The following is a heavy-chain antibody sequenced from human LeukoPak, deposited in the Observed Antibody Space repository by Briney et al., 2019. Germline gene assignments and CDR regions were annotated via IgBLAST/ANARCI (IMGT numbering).Heavy chain of an antibody. Sequence: GRSLRLSCAASGFTFSSYGMHWVRQAPGKGLEWVAVIWYGGSNKYYADSVKGRFTISRDNSKNTLYLQMNSLRAEDTAVYYCARAPTTVTTVYYWGQGTLVTVSS. CDR2: IWYGGSNK. D-gene: IGHD4-17*01. CDR1: GFTFSSYG. CDR3: ARAPTTVTTVYY. J-gene: IGHJ4*02. V-gene: IGHV3-33*01.